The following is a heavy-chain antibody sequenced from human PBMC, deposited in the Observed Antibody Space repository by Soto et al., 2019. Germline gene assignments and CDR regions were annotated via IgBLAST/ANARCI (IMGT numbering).Heavy chain of an antibody. CDR3: ARDEMSKTYYDFWSGYYRDPNDAFDI. D-gene: IGHD3-3*01. J-gene: IGHJ3*02. V-gene: IGHV1-18*04. Sequence: RASVKVSCKASGYTFTSYGISWVRQAPGQGLEWMGWISAYNGNTNYAQKLQGRVTMTTDTSTSTAYMELRSLRSDDTAVYYCARDEMSKTYYDFWSGYYRDPNDAFDIWGQRTVVTVSS. CDR2: ISAYNGNT. CDR1: GYTFTSYG.